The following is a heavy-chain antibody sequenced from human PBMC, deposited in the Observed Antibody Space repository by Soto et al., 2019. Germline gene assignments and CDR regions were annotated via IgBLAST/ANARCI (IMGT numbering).Heavy chain of an antibody. V-gene: IGHV3-23*01. CDR1: GFSLSTYT. CDR3: AKDRQPDVIWTFDY. CDR2: IVGSSGKK. J-gene: IGHJ4*02. Sequence: EVQLLESGGHLVQPGGSLRLTCAASGFSLSTYTMNGVRQAPGKGLEWLSGIVGSSGKKFYADSVKGRFTISKDNSKNMLFLQMDSLTAEDTAVYYCAKDRQPDVIWTFDYWGQGTLVTVSS. D-gene: IGHD3-9*01.